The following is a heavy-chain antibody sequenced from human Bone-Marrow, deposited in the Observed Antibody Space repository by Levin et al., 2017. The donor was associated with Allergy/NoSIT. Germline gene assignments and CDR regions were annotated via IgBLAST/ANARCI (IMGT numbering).Heavy chain of an antibody. Sequence: SQTLSLTCTVSGGSISSYYWSWIRQPPGKGLEWIGYIYYSGSTNYNPSLKSRVTISVDTSKNQFSLKLSSVTAADTAVYYCARGVPRAAFDIWGQGTMVTVSS. D-gene: IGHD2-2*01. CDR2: IYYSGST. J-gene: IGHJ3*02. CDR1: GGSISSYY. V-gene: IGHV4-59*01. CDR3: ARGVPRAAFDI.